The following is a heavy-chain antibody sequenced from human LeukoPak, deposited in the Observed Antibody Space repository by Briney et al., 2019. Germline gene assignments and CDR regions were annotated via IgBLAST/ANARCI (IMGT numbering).Heavy chain of an antibody. CDR3: ARTPAAGTFYYYYYMDV. D-gene: IGHD6-13*01. CDR2: IKQDGSEK. J-gene: IGHJ6*03. CDR1: GFTFGDYA. Sequence: PGRSLRLSCTASGFTFGDYAMSWFRQAPGKGLEWVANIKQDGSEKYYVDSVKGRFTISRDNAKNLLYLQMNSLRAEDTAVYYCARTPAAGTFYYYYYMDVWGKGTTVTVSS. V-gene: IGHV3-7*01.